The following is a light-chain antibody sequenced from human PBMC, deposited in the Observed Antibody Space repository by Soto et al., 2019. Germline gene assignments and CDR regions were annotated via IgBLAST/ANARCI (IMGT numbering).Light chain of an antibody. CDR3: QSYDSSMSVSYV. CDR2: VNS. Sequence: QSVLTQPPSVSGAPGQRVTISCTGSSSNIGAGYDVHWYQQLPGTAPKLLIYVNSNRPSGVPDRFSGSKSGTSASLAITGLQAEDEADYYCQSYDSSMSVSYVFGTGTKVTVL. V-gene: IGLV1-40*01. CDR1: SSNIGAGYD. J-gene: IGLJ1*01.